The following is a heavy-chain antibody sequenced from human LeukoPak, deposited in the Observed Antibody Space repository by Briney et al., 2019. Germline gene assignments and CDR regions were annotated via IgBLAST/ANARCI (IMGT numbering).Heavy chain of an antibody. D-gene: IGHD3-3*01. V-gene: IGHV4-34*01. CDR2: INHSGST. CDR3: ARGRYDFWSGYYPKTNWFDP. J-gene: IGHJ5*02. Sequence: PSETLSLTCTVSGGSISSYYWSWIRQPPGKGLEWIGEINHSGSTNYNPSLKSRVTISVDTSKNQFSLKLSSVTAADTAVYYCARGRYDFWSGYYPKTNWFDPWGQGTLVTVSS. CDR1: GGSISSYY.